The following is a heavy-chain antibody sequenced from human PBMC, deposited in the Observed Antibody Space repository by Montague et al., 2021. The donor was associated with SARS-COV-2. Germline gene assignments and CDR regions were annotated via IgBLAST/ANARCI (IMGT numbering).Heavy chain of an antibody. CDR2: IYHTGST. J-gene: IGHJ6*03. CDR1: GESFSGHY. Sequence: SETLSLTCAVYGESFSGHYWTWIRQPPGKGLEWIGEIYHTGSTNYKPSLKSRVTISVDTSRNQFSLKLRSVTAADTAVYYCARGRIELSMIVVVMTGASYYMDVWGKGTTVTVPS. CDR3: ARGRIELSMIVVVMTGASYYMDV. D-gene: IGHD3-22*01. V-gene: IGHV4-34*01.